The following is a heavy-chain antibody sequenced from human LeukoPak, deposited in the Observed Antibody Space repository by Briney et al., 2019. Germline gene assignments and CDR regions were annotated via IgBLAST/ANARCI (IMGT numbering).Heavy chain of an antibody. CDR2: INHSGST. Sequence: PSETLSLTCAVYGGSFSGYYWSWIRQPPGKGLGWIGEINHSGSTNYNPSLKSRVTISVDTSKNQFSLKLSSVTAADTAVYYCARGVFRGYYGSGSYYNRNWFDPWGQGTLVTVSS. CDR1: GGSFSGYY. D-gene: IGHD3-10*01. V-gene: IGHV4-34*01. J-gene: IGHJ5*02. CDR3: ARGVFRGYYGSGSYYNRNWFDP.